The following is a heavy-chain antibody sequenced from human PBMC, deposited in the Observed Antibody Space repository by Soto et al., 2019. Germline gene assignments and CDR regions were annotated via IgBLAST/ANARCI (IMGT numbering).Heavy chain of an antibody. D-gene: IGHD2-2*01. V-gene: IGHV3-23*01. Sequence: GGSLRLSCAASGFTFSSYAMSWVRQAPGKGLEWVSAISGSGGSTYYADSAKGRFTISRDNSKNTLYLQMNSLRAEDTAVYYCAKATDTGRTNGVSDHWGQGTLVTVSS. CDR2: ISGSGGST. J-gene: IGHJ4*02. CDR3: AKATDTGRTNGVSDH. CDR1: GFTFSSYA.